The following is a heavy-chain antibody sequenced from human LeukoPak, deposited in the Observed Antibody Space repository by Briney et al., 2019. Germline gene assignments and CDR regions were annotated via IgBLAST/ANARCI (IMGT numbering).Heavy chain of an antibody. CDR2: IYHSGST. CDR1: GYSISSGYY. V-gene: IGHV4-38-2*01. Sequence: SETLSLTCAVSGYSISSGYYWGWIRQPPGKGLEWIGGIYHSGSTYYNPSLKSRVTISVDTSKNQFSLKLSSVTAADTAVYYCARHAGTGDYWGQGTLVTVSS. J-gene: IGHJ4*02. CDR3: ARHAGTGDY. D-gene: IGHD3/OR15-3a*01.